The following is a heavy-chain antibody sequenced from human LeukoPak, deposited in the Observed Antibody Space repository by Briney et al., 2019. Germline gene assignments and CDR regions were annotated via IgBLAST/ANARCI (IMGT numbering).Heavy chain of an antibody. CDR1: GGSISSYY. CDR2: IYHSGST. J-gene: IGHJ4*02. V-gene: IGHV4-59*12. CDR3: ARGEGPVRGVIRYYFDY. D-gene: IGHD3-10*01. Sequence: SETLSLTCTVSGGSISSYYWSWIRQPPGKGLEWIGYIYHSGSTYYNPSLKSRVTISVDRSKNQFSLKLSSVTAADTAVYYCARGEGPVRGVIRYYFDYWGQGTLVTVSS.